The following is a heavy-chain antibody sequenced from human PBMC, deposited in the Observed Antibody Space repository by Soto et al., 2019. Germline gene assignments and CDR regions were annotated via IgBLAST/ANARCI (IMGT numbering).Heavy chain of an antibody. CDR2: IYYSGST. V-gene: IGHV4-39*07. Sequence: SETLSLTCTVSGGSISSSSYYWGWIRQPPGKGLEWIGSIYYSGSTYYNPSLKSRVTISADTSKNQFSLRMNSMIAADTAVYYCAFPATADFDYWGKGILVTVSS. J-gene: IGHJ4*02. CDR3: AFPATADFDY. D-gene: IGHD6-13*01. CDR1: GGSISSSSYY.